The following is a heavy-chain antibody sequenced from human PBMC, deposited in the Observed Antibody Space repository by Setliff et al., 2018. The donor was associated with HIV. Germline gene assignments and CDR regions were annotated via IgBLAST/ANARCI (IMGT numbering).Heavy chain of an antibody. CDR2: IYYTGFT. V-gene: IGHV4-39*02. D-gene: IGHD1-1*01. CDR3: AREGRGDPGLATTRLDY. Sequence: SETLSLTCSVSGDSFTTSSYFWGWVRQSPGKGLEWIGNIYYTGFTYYNPSLKIRVTISIDTSKTQFSLNLTSVTDSDTAVYYCAREGRGDPGLATTRLDYWGQGKLVTVSS. J-gene: IGHJ4*02. CDR1: GDSFTTSSYF.